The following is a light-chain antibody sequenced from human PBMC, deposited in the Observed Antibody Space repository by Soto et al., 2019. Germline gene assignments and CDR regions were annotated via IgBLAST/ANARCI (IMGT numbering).Light chain of an antibody. CDR3: CSYAGSYTWV. CDR2: DVS. J-gene: IGLJ3*02. Sequence: QSALTQPRSVSGSHGQSVTISCTGTSSDVGGYNYVSWYQQHPGRAPKLIISDVSERPSGVPDHFSGSKSGNTASLTVSGLQADDEAAYYCCSYAGSYTWVFGGGTKLTVL. CDR1: SSDVGGYNY. V-gene: IGLV2-11*01.